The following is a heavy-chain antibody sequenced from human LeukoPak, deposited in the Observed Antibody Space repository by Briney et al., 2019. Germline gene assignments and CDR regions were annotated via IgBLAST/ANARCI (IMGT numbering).Heavy chain of an antibody. CDR2: IPNDRSNI. Sequence: PGGSLRLSCATSGFTFSNYGMHWVRQAPGKGLEWVAVIPNDRSNIQYADSAKGRFTISRDNSKNTVYLQMNSLRSEDTAVYYCAKDPYRVIVATGNYLDPWGQGTLVTVSS. V-gene: IGHV3-30*18. J-gene: IGHJ5*02. CDR3: AKDPYRVIVATGNYLDP. CDR1: GFTFSNYG. D-gene: IGHD2-21*01.